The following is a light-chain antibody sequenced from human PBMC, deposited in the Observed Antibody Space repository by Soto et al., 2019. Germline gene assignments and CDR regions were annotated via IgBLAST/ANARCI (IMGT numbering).Light chain of an antibody. J-gene: IGKJ2*01. CDR3: QQYGSSPGT. V-gene: IGKV3-20*01. CDR2: GAS. CDR1: QRVTSSY. Sequence: EIVLTQSPGTLSLSPGERVTLSCRASQRVTSSYLAWYQQKPGQAPRLLIYGASSRATGIPDRFSGSGSGTDFTLNISRLEPEDFAVYYCQQYGSSPGTFGQGTKLEIK.